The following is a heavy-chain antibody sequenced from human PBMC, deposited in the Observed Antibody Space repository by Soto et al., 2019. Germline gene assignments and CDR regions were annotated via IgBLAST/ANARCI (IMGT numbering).Heavy chain of an antibody. Sequence: HPGGSPRLSCAASGFTFSSYAMHWVRQAPGKGLEWVAVISYDGSNKYYADSVKGRFTISRDNSKNTLYLQMNSLRAEDTAVYYCARVGNYCSGGSCYNKRYYYYGMDVWGQGTTVTVSS. V-gene: IGHV3-30-3*01. J-gene: IGHJ6*02. D-gene: IGHD2-15*01. CDR2: ISYDGSNK. CDR3: ARVGNYCSGGSCYNKRYYYYGMDV. CDR1: GFTFSSYA.